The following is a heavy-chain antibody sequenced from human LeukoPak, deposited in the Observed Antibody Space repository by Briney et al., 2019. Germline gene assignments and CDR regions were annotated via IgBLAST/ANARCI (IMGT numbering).Heavy chain of an antibody. V-gene: IGHV3-23*01. J-gene: IGHJ4*02. Sequence: PGGSLRLSCAVSGLTFSRYAMSWVRQAPGKGREWVSAISESGSGTYYADSVKGRFTISRDNSKDTLSLQMNSLRAEDTAVYYCAKDIAQGYTFGSIEQDYWGQGTLVTVSS. CDR2: ISESGSGT. D-gene: IGHD5-18*01. CDR1: GLTFSRYA. CDR3: AKDIAQGYTFGSIEQDY.